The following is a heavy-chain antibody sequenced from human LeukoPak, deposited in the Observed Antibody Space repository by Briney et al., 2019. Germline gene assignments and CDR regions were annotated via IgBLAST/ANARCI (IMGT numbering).Heavy chain of an antibody. CDR1: GGSISSGSYY. Sequence: SETLSLTCTVSGGSISSGSYYWSWIRQPAGKGLEWIGRIYTSGSTNYNPSLKSRVTISVDTSKNQFSLKLSSVTAADTAVYYCARQVEMATIDAFDIWGQGTMDTVSS. V-gene: IGHV4-61*02. J-gene: IGHJ3*02. D-gene: IGHD5-24*01. CDR2: IYTSGST. CDR3: ARQVEMATIDAFDI.